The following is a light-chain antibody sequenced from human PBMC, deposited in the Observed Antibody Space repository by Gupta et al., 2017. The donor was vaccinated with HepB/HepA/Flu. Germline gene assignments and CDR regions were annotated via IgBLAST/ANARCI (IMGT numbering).Light chain of an antibody. Sequence: DIVMTQSPLSLPVTPGEPASISCRSSQSLLHSNGYNYLDWYLQKPGQSPQLLIYLGSNRASGVPDRFSGSGSGTDFTLKISRVEAEDVGVYYCMQALQTQLTFGGGTKVEFK. V-gene: IGKV2-28*01. J-gene: IGKJ4*01. CDR3: MQALQTQLT. CDR1: QSLLHSNGYNY. CDR2: LGS.